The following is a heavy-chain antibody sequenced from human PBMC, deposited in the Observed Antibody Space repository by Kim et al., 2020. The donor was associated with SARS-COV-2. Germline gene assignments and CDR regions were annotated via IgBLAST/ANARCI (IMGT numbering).Heavy chain of an antibody. V-gene: IGHV4-39*01. Sequence: SETLSLTCTVSGGSISSSSYYWGWIRQPPGKGLEWIGSIYYSGSTYYNPSLKSRVTISVDTSKNQFSLKLSSVTAADTAVYYCVVAYYYYYYMDVWGKGTTVTVSS. J-gene: IGHJ6*03. CDR1: GGSISSSSYY. D-gene: IGHD2-15*01. CDR2: IYYSGST. CDR3: VVAYYYYYYMDV.